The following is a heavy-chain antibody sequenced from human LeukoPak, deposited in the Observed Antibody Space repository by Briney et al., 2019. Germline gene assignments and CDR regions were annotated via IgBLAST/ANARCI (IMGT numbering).Heavy chain of an antibody. Sequence: ASVTVSFKSSGYTFTGYYQHWVRQAPGQGLEWMGWINPDSGDTNYLQKFQGRVTMTRDTSISTAYMELSRLSSDDTAVYYCTRDLLGGSGTFDPWGQGTLVTVSS. V-gene: IGHV1-2*02. CDR2: INPDSGDT. D-gene: IGHD3-10*01. CDR3: TRDLLGGSGTFDP. J-gene: IGHJ5*02. CDR1: GYTFTGYY.